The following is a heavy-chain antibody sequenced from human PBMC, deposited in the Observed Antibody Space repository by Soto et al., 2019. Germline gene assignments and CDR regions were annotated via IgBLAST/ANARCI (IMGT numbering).Heavy chain of an antibody. CDR3: ARCSVWGYAFDI. J-gene: IGHJ3*02. CDR2: IGTAGDT. CDR1: GFTLSNYA. D-gene: IGHD3-16*01. Sequence: PGGSLRLSCAASGFTLSNYAVNWVRQATGKGLEWVSAIGTAGDTYYPGSVKGRFTISSENAKNSLYLQMNSLRAEDTAVYYCARCSVWGYAFDIWGQGTMVTVSS. V-gene: IGHV3-13*01.